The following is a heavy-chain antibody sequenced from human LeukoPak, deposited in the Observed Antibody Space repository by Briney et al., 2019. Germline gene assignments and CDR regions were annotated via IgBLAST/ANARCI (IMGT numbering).Heavy chain of an antibody. Sequence: PGGSLRLSCAASGFTFSNAWMSWVRQAPGKGLERVAVIFYDGSNRYSAESVKGRFTVSRDDSKNTLYLQMNSLRAEDTAVYYCARGLTGVAATLDYWGQGALVTVSS. J-gene: IGHJ4*02. CDR3: ARGLTGVAATLDY. CDR2: IFYDGSNR. V-gene: IGHV3-30-3*01. D-gene: IGHD6-13*01. CDR1: GFTFSNAW.